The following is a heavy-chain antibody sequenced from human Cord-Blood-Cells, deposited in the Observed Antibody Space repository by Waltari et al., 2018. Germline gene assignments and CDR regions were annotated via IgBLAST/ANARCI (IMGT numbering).Heavy chain of an antibody. V-gene: IGHV1-69-2*01. D-gene: IGHD2-2*01. CDR2: VDPEDGET. Sequence: EVQLVQSGAEVKKPGATVKISCKVSGYTFTDYYMHWVQQAPGKGLEWMGLVDPEDGETIYAEKFQGRVTITADTSTDTAYMELSSLRSEDTAVYYCATPTSPCSSTSCYYMDVWGKGTTVTVSS. J-gene: IGHJ6*03. CDR1: GYTFTDYY. CDR3: ATPTSPCSSTSCYYMDV.